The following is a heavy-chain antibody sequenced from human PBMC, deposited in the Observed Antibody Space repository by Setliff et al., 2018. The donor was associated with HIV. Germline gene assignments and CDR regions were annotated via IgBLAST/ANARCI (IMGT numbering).Heavy chain of an antibody. CDR1: GFTFSSYG. D-gene: IGHD6-19*01. CDR3: AKGTPYSSGWYGDIDAFDI. Sequence: PGGSLRLSCAASGFTFSSYGMHWVRQAPGKGLEWVAFIRYDGINKYYADSVKGRFTISRDNSKNTLYLQMNSLRAEDTAVYYCAKGTPYSSGWYGDIDAFDIWGKGTMVTVS. V-gene: IGHV3-30*02. J-gene: IGHJ3*02. CDR2: IRYDGINK.